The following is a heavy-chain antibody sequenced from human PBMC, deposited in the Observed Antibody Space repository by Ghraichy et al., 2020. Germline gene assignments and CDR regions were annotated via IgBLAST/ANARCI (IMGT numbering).Heavy chain of an antibody. CDR2: ISVGSSSTI. V-gene: IGHV3-48*02. Sequence: GGSLRLSCAASGFTFSSYSMNWVRQAPGKGLEWFSYISVGSSSTIYYADSVKGRFTISRDNAKNSLYLQMNSLRDEDTAVYYCARDSGSSWYYFDYWGQGTLVTVSS. CDR1: GFTFSSYS. D-gene: IGHD6-13*01. J-gene: IGHJ4*02. CDR3: ARDSGSSWYYFDY.